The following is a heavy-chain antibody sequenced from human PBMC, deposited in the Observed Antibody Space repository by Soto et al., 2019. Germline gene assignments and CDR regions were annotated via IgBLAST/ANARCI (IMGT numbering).Heavy chain of an antibody. J-gene: IGHJ4*02. CDR2: ISGSGGTT. CDR1: GFTFSSYS. CDR3: AKRETGTAKYFDY. D-gene: IGHD1-7*01. V-gene: IGHV3-23*01. Sequence: SGGSLRLSCAASGFTFSSYSMSWVRQAPGKGLEWVSVISGSGGTTYYADSVKGRFTISRDNSRNTLYLQMNSLRVDDTAVYYCAKRETGTAKYFDYWGQGILVTVSS.